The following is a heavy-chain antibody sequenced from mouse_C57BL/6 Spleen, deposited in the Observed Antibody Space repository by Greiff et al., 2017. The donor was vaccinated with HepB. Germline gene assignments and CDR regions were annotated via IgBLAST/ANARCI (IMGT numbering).Heavy chain of an antibody. V-gene: IGHV3-6*01. Sequence: EVQLVESGPGLVKPSQSLSLTCSVTGYSITSGYYWNWIRQFPGNKLEWMGYISYDGSNNYNPSLKNRISITRDTSKNQFFLKLNSVTTEDTATYYCARDRITTFDYWGQGTTLTVSS. CDR3: ARDRITTFDY. CDR1: GYSITSGYY. D-gene: IGHD1-1*01. J-gene: IGHJ2*01. CDR2: ISYDGSN.